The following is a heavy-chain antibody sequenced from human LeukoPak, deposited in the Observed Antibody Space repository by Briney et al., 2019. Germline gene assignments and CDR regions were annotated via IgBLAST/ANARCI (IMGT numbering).Heavy chain of an antibody. CDR2: ISYDGSNK. Sequence: PGGSLRLSCAASGFTFSSYGMHWVRQAPGKGLEWVAVISYDGSNKYYADSVKGRFTISRDNSKNTLYLQMNSLRVEDTAVYYCAKDISSGYYSDYFDYWGQGTLVTVSS. CDR3: AKDISSGYYSDYFDY. V-gene: IGHV3-30*18. CDR1: GFTFSSYG. J-gene: IGHJ4*02. D-gene: IGHD3-22*01.